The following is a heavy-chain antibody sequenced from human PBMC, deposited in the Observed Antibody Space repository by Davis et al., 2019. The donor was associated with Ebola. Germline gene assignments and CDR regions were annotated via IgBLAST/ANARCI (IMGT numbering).Heavy chain of an antibody. V-gene: IGHV3-23*01. Sequence: GESLKIPCASPGFTHSSYWMSWVRHAPGKGLEWVAAISGSGGSTYYADSVRGRFTISRDNSKNTLYLQMDSLRAEETAIYFCAKWGDVWSGDEYFQHWGQGTLVTVSS. D-gene: IGHD3-3*01. CDR1: GFTHSSYW. CDR3: AKWGDVWSGDEYFQH. CDR2: ISGSGGST. J-gene: IGHJ1*01.